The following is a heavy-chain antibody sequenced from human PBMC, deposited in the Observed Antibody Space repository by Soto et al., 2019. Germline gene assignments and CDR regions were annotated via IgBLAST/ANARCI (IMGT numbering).Heavy chain of an antibody. CDR1: GYNFTTYW. CDR3: AKGSLGGSYTLDA. D-gene: IGHD1-26*01. J-gene: IGHJ5*01. V-gene: IGHV5-10-1*01. Sequence: GESLKISCQLSGYNFTTYWLTWVRQMPGKGLEWMGRIDPSDSYTNYNPSFQGHVAISADKSISTAYLQWSSLTASDTALYYCAKGSLGGSYTLDAWGQGTLVTV. CDR2: IDPSDSYT.